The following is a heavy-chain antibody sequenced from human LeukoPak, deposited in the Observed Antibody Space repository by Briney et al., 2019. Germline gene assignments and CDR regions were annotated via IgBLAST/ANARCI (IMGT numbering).Heavy chain of an antibody. CDR1: GFTFSSYG. J-gene: IGHJ4*02. Sequence: PGGSLRLSCAASGFTFSSYGMHWVRQAPGKGLEWVAFIRYGGSNKYYAGSVKGRFTISRDNSKNTLYLQMNSLRAEDTAVYYCAKEEYDFRSGYRWGQGPLVTVHS. CDR2: IRYGGSNK. D-gene: IGHD3-3*01. V-gene: IGHV3-30*02. CDR3: AKEEYDFRSGYR.